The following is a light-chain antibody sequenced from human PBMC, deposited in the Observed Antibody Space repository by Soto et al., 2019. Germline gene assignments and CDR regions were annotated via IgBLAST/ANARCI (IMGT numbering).Light chain of an antibody. J-gene: IGLJ2*01. CDR2: EVN. CDR3: SSNAHSNNFVV. Sequence: QSALTQPPSASGSPGQSVTISCTGTSSDVGGYDYVSWYQQHPGKAPKVMIYEVNKRPSGVPDRFSGSKSGNTASLTVSGLQAEDEADYYCSSNAHSNNFVVFGGGTKLTVL. V-gene: IGLV2-8*01. CDR1: SSDVGGYDY.